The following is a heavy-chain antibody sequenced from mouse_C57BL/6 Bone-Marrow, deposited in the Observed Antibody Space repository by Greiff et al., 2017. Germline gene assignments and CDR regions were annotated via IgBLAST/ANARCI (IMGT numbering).Heavy chain of an antibody. Sequence: EVQLQQSGPELVKPGASVKIPCKASGYTFTDYNMDWVKQSHGKSLEWIGDIKPNNGGTIYNQKFKGKATLTVDKSSSTSYMEIRSLTSEATAVYYCARFYYSNPLDYWGQGTSVTVSS. CDR1: GYTFTDYN. CDR3: ARFYYSNPLDY. D-gene: IGHD2-5*01. CDR2: IKPNNGGT. V-gene: IGHV1-18*01. J-gene: IGHJ4*01.